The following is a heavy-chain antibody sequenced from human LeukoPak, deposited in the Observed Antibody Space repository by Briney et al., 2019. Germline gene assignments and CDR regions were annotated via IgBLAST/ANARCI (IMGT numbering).Heavy chain of an antibody. CDR3: ARDYGGNGGIDY. J-gene: IGHJ4*02. V-gene: IGHV4-61*01. D-gene: IGHD4-23*01. CDR2: IYYSGST. Sequence: PSATLSLTCTVSGGSISSSSYYWGWIRQPPGKGLEWIGYIYYSGSTNYNPSLKSRVTISVDTSKNQFSPKLSSVTAADTAVYYCARDYGGNGGIDYWGQGTLVTVSS. CDR1: GGSISSSSYY.